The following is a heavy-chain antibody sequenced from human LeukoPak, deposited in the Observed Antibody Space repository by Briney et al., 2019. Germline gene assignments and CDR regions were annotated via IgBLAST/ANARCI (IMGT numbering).Heavy chain of an antibody. CDR2: ISSNGGST. CDR3: ARGGRGYSYGSLDY. Sequence: PGGSLRLSCAASGFTFSSYAMHWVRQAPGKGLEYVSAISSNGGSTYYANSVKGRFTISRDNSKNTLYLQMGSLRAEDMAVYYCARGGRGYSYGSLDYWGQGTLVTVSP. V-gene: IGHV3-64*01. J-gene: IGHJ4*02. D-gene: IGHD5-18*01. CDR1: GFTFSSYA.